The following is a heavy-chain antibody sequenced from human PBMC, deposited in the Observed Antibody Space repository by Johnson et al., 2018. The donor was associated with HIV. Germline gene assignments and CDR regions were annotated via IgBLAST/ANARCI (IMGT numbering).Heavy chain of an antibody. Sequence: QVQLVESGGGLVKPGGSLILSCAASGFTFSSYGMHWVRQAPGKGLEWVAVIWYDGTNKYYAESVKGRFTISRDNSKNTLFLQMNSLRAEDTAVYYCAKGSGWYSAFDIWGQGTMVTVSS. CDR1: GFTFSSYG. J-gene: IGHJ3*02. V-gene: IGHV3-30*02. CDR3: AKGSGWYSAFDI. CDR2: IWYDGTNK. D-gene: IGHD6-19*01.